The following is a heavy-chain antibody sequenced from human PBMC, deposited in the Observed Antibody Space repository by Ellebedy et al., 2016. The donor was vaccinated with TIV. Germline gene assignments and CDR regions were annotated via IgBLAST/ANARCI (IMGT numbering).Heavy chain of an antibody. J-gene: IGHJ4*02. V-gene: IGHV3-23*01. CDR2: IRGSGGDT. CDR3: AKDRLIAAEGTGAY. CDR1: GFTFTYYA. D-gene: IGHD6-13*01. Sequence: PGGSLRLSCETSGFTFTYYAMNWVRQAPGKGLEWVSGIRGSGGDTYYADSVRGRFTISRDNSKNTLYLQMNSLRAEDTAVYYCAKDRLIAAEGTGAYWGQGTLVTVSS.